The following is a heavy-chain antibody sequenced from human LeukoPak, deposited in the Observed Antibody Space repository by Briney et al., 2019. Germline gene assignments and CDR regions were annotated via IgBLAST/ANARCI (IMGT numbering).Heavy chain of an antibody. Sequence: ASVKVSCKASGYTFTSYDINWVRQATGQGLEWMEWMNPNSGNTGYAQKFQGRVTMTRNTSISTAYMELSSLRSEDTAVYYCSRSSSRLLYFDPWGQGTLVTVSS. CDR3: SRSSSRLLYFDP. V-gene: IGHV1-8*01. CDR2: MNPNSGNT. J-gene: IGHJ5*02. CDR1: GYTFTSYD. D-gene: IGHD6-6*01.